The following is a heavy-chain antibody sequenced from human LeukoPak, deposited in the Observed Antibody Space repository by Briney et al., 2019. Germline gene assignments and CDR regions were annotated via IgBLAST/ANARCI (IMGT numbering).Heavy chain of an antibody. CDR1: GYTFTGYY. CDR3: ATPSSSSWYGFDP. CDR2: IDPNSGGT. Sequence: GASVKVSCKTSGYTFTGYYIHWVRQARGQGLEWMGWIDPNSGGTNYAQKFQGRVTMTRDTSISTAYMELSKLTSADTAVYRCATPSSSSWYGFDPWGQGTLVTVS. V-gene: IGHV1-2*02. J-gene: IGHJ5*02. D-gene: IGHD6-13*01.